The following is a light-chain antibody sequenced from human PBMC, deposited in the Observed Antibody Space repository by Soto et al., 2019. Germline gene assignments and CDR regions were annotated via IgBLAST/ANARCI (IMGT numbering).Light chain of an antibody. CDR2: LGS. Sequence: DIVMTQSPLSLPVTPGEPASISCRSSQSLLHSNGFQYLDWYLQKPGQSPQLLIYLGSNRASGVPDRFSVSGSGTDFTLTISRVEAEDVGIYYCMQSLQHPLTFGGGTKVEIK. CDR1: QSLLHSNGFQY. V-gene: IGKV2-28*01. J-gene: IGKJ4*01. CDR3: MQSLQHPLT.